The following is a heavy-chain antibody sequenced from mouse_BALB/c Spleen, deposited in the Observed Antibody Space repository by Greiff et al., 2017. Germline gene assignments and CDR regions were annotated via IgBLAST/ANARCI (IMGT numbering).Heavy chain of an antibody. CDR1: GFTFSSFG. V-gene: IGHV5-17*02. J-gene: IGHJ4*01. Sequence: EVQLVESGGGLVQPGGSRKLSCAASGFTFSSFGMHWVRQAPEKGLEWVAYISSGSSTIYYADTVKGRFTISRDNPKNTLFLQMTSLRSEDTAMYYCAREGPYYAMDYWGQGTSVTVSS. CDR3: AREGPYYAMDY. CDR2: ISSGSSTI.